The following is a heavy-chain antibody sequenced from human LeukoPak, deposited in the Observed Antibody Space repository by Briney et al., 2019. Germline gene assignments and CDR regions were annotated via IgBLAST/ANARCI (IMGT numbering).Heavy chain of an antibody. CDR1: GLAFGSYE. CDR2: IKSDSYTKTTPYDV. D-gene: IGHD1/OR15-1a*01. J-gene: IGHJ3*01. V-gene: IGHV3-48*03. CDR3: VRGSQQHSR. Sequence: GGSLRLSCVASGLAFGSYEMNWVRQAPGKGLEWISYIKSDSYTKTTPYDVYYADSVKGRFTISRDDAKNSLYLQMDSLRAEDTAVYYCVRGSQQHSRWGQGTLVSVSS.